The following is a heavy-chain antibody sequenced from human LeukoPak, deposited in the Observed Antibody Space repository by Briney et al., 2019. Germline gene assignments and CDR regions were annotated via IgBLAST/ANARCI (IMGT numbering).Heavy chain of an antibody. V-gene: IGHV3-64D*09. J-gene: IGHJ3*01. CDR1: GFTFNYV. CDR3: VKDGHAFDV. CDR2: ISSNGGST. Sequence: TGGSLRLSCSASGFTFNYVMRWVRQAPGKGLEYVSAISSNGGSTWYADSVKGRFTISRENSKNMLYLQMSSLRAEDTAVYYCVKDGHAFDVWGQGTRVTVSS.